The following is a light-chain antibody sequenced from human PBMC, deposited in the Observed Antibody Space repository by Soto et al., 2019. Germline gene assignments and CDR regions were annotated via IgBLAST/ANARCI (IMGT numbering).Light chain of an antibody. Sequence: EIVLTQSPGTLSLSPGEGTTLSCRASETVSGSYFAWYQQKPGQAPRLLIYGASTRAPGIPDRFSGSGSGTEFTLTISSLQSEDFAVYYCQQYNDWPRTFGQGTKV. CDR3: QQYNDWPRT. CDR1: ETVSGSY. V-gene: IGKV3D-15*01. CDR2: GAS. J-gene: IGKJ1*01.